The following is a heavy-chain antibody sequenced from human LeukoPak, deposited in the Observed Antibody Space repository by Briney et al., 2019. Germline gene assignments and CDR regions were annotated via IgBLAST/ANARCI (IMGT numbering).Heavy chain of an antibody. Sequence: GASVKVSCKASGYTFTSYGISWVRQAPGQGLEWMGWISANNGNINYAQKLQGRVTMTTDTSTSTAYMELRSLRSDDTAVYYCARNPMGALRYFDWLPPSLYYFDYWGQGTLVTVSS. V-gene: IGHV1-18*01. CDR1: GYTFTSYG. J-gene: IGHJ4*02. CDR3: ARNPMGALRYFDWLPPSLYYFDY. CDR2: ISANNGNI. D-gene: IGHD3-9*01.